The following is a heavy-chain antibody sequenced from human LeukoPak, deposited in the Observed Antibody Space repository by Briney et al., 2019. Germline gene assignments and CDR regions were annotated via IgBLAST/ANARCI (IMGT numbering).Heavy chain of an antibody. CDR2: ISAYNGNT. V-gene: IGHV1-18*01. CDR1: GYTLTSYG. D-gene: IGHD3-22*01. Sequence: ASVKVSCKASGYTLTSYGISWVRQAPGQGLEWMGWISAYNGNTNYAQKLQGRVTMTTDTSTSAAYMELRSLRSDDTAVYYCATSLYYYDSSGYYYGRGFDYWGQGTLVTVSS. J-gene: IGHJ4*02. CDR3: ATSLYYYDSSGYYYGRGFDY.